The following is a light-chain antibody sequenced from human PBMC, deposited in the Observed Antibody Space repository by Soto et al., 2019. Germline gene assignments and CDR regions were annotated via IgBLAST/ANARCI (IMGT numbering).Light chain of an antibody. CDR1: SSDVGGYNY. CDR2: DVS. CDR3: CSYAGSFILV. Sequence: QSVLTQPRSVSGSPGQSVTISCTGTSSDVGGYNYVSWYQQHPGKAPKLMIYDVSKRPSGVPDRFSGSKSGNTASLTISGLQAEDEAEYYCCSYAGSFILVFGGGTKLTVL. V-gene: IGLV2-11*01. J-gene: IGLJ2*01.